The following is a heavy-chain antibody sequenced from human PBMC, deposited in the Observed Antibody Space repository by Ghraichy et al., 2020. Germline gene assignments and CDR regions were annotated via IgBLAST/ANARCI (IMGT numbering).Heavy chain of an antibody. V-gene: IGHV3-21*01. CDR1: GFTFSYYT. Sequence: GSLRLSCAASGFTFSYYTMHWVRQAPGKGLEWVSSISSSGSYIYYADSLKGRFTISRDNAKSSLYLQMNSLRAEDTAVYYCARDRGYCSGTSCQFDYGMDVWGQGTTVTVSS. J-gene: IGHJ6*02. CDR3: ARDRGYCSGTSCQFDYGMDV. CDR2: ISSSGSYI. D-gene: IGHD2-2*01.